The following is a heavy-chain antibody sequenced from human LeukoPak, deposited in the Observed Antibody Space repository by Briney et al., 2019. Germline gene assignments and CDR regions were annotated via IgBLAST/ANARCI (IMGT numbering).Heavy chain of an antibody. J-gene: IGHJ3*02. D-gene: IGHD6-6*01. CDR3: AKDDSSTSPTNAFDI. CDR2: ISAGSTT. V-gene: IGHV3-23*01. Sequence: QSGGSLRLSCAVSGFRFSSYNMTWVRQAPGKGLEWVSSISAGSTTYYAVSVKGRFTISRDNSKNTLYLQMSRLRADDTAVYFCAKDDSSTSPTNAFDIWGQGTMVTVSP. CDR1: GFRFSSYN.